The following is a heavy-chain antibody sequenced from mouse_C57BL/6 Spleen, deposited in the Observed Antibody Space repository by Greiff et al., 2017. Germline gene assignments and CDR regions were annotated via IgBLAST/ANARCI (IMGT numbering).Heavy chain of an antibody. D-gene: IGHD2-3*01. CDR3: ARGWLLHNYDYAMDY. Sequence: QVQLQQPGAELVKPGASVKMSCKASGYTFTSYWITWVKQRPGQGLEWIGDIYPGSGSTNYNEKFKSKATLTVDTSSSTAYMQLSSLTSEDSAVYYCARGWLLHNYDYAMDYWGQGTSVTVSS. CDR2: IYPGSGST. J-gene: IGHJ4*01. CDR1: GYTFTSYW. V-gene: IGHV1-55*01.